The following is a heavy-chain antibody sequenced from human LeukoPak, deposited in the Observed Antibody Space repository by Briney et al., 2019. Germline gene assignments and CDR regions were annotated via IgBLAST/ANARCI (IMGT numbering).Heavy chain of an antibody. V-gene: IGHV4-4*02. CDR1: GGSVTRTNW. D-gene: IGHD3-3*02. CDR2: VHLDGRT. J-gene: IGHJ4*02. Sequence: SETLSLTCDVSGGSVTRTNWCTWFRQPPGKGLEWIGEVHLDGRTNYNPSLKSRLIMSVDLPENHISLKLTSATAADTAVYSCARDGHFYRPLDYSGQGTLVTVSS. CDR3: ARDGHFYRPLDY.